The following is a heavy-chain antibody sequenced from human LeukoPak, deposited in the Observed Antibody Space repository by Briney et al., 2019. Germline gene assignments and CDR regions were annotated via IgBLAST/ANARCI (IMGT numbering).Heavy chain of an antibody. J-gene: IGHJ6*02. CDR3: ARDGVRAELYYYGMDV. CDR2: IYHSGST. V-gene: IGHV4-4*02. Sequence: SETLSLTCAVSGGSISSSNWWSWVRQPPGKGLEWIGEIYHSGSTNYNPSLKSRVTISVDKSKNQFSLKLSSVTAADTAVYYCARDGVRAELYYYGMDVWGQGTTVTVSS. CDR1: GGSISSSNW. D-gene: IGHD3-3*01.